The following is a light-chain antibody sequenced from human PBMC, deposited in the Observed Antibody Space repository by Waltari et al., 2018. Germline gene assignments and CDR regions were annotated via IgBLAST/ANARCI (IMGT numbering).Light chain of an antibody. J-gene: IGLJ2*01. CDR3: ATWDDSLNGL. Sequence: SVLTQPPSASGTPGQTVAIPCSGSYSLTARKSAHWYQQVPGTAPKLLIYSNNQRPSGVPDRFSGSKSGTSASLAISGLQSEDEAYYYCATWDDSLNGLFGGGTKLTVL. CDR1: YSLTARKS. V-gene: IGLV1-44*01. CDR2: SNN.